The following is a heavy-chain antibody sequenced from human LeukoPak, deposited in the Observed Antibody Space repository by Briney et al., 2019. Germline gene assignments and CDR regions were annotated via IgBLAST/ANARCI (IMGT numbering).Heavy chain of an antibody. CDR2: ISWNSGSI. CDR3: AKDKTMVRGSTFDY. D-gene: IGHD3-10*01. CDR1: GFTFDDYA. V-gene: IGHV3-9*01. J-gene: IGHJ4*02. Sequence: GGSLRLSCAASGFTFDDYAMHWVRQAPGKGLEWVSGISWNSGSIGYADSVKDRFTISRDNAKNSLYLQMNSLRAEDTALYYCAKDKTMVRGSTFDYWGQGTLVTVSS.